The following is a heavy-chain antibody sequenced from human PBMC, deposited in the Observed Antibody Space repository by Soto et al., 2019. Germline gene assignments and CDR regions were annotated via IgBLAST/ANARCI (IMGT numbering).Heavy chain of an antibody. CDR2: IYYTGST. J-gene: IGHJ4*02. CDR1: GDSFRSNDYY. D-gene: IGHD2-2*01. CDR3: ARYFSPAVLVPGAPGFYFDN. V-gene: IGHV4-30-4*01. Sequence: KPSETLSLTCTVSGDSFRSNDYYWSWIRQPPGKGLEWIGYIYYTGSTHYNPSLKSRLTISLDTSKNQFSLKLNFVTAADTAMYYCARYFSPAVLVPGAPGFYFDNWGRGALVTVSS.